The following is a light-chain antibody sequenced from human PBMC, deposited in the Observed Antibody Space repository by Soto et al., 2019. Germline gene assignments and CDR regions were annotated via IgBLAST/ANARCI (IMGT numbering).Light chain of an antibody. CDR1: TSNIGAGYD. Sequence: QSVLTQPPSVSGAPGPRVTISCTGSTSNIGAGYDVHWYQQLPRTAPKLLIYDNNNRPSGVPDRFSGSKSGTSASLAITGLQAEDEADYYCQSFDTSLSGFVIFGGGTKLTVL. CDR2: DNN. V-gene: IGLV1-40*01. J-gene: IGLJ2*01. CDR3: QSFDTSLSGFVI.